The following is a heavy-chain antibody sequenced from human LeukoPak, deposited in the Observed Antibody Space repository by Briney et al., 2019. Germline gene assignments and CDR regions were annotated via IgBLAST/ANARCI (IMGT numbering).Heavy chain of an antibody. Sequence: RRASVKVSCKASGYTFTYYGLNWVRQAPGQGLECLGGINTNTGNPTYGQGFTGRFVFSFDTSVSTAYLEISSLKAEDTAIYYCARSRRVVVPSTLNSADDYYYYMDVWGKGTTVTVSS. J-gene: IGHJ6*03. V-gene: IGHV7-4-1*02. CDR3: ARSRRVVVPSTLNSADDYYYYMDV. CDR1: GYTFTYYG. D-gene: IGHD2-15*01. CDR2: INTNTGNP.